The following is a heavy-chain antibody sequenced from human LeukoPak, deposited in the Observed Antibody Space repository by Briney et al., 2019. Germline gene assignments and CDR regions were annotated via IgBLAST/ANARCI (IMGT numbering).Heavy chain of an antibody. V-gene: IGHV3-21*01. D-gene: IGHD3-16*01. CDR1: GFTFSSYS. CDR3: ARDGGSDGTDAFDI. CDR2: ISSSSSYI. J-gene: IGHJ3*02. Sequence: PGGSLRLSCAASGFTFSSYSMNWVRQAPGKGLEWVSSISSSSSYIYYADSVKGRFTISGDNAKNSLYLQMNSLRAEDTAVYYCARDGGSDGTDAFDIWGQGTMVTVSS.